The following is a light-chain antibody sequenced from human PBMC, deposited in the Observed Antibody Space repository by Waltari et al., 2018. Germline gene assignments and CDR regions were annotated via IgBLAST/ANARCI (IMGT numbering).Light chain of an antibody. CDR3: QQYISPPLT. CDR2: TSS. V-gene: IGKV1-9*01. Sequence: DIQFTQSPSFLSASVGDRVTITCRASQGISAYLAWYQQKPGKAPNLLIYTSSTLQSGVPSRFSGSGAGTEFTLTISSLQPEDVAVYYCQQYISPPLTFGGGTKVEIK. J-gene: IGKJ4*01. CDR1: QGISAY.